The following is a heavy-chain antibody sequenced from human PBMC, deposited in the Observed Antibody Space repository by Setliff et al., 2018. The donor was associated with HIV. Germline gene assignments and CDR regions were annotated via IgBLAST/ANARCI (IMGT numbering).Heavy chain of an antibody. CDR3: ARVSSSYYFLGAFDS. V-gene: IGHV4-61*09. J-gene: IGHJ4*02. CDR1: GGSINSDSYY. D-gene: IGHD6-13*01. Sequence: SETLSLTCTVFGGSINSDSYYWTWIRQPAGKGLEWIGHIHTSGSTNYNPSLKSRVTISIDTSKNQFSLKLRSATATDTALYYCARVSSSYYFLGAFDSWGQGTLGTVSS. CDR2: IHTSGST.